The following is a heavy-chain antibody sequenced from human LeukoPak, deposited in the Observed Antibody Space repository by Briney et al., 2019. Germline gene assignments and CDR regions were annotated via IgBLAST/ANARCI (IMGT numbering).Heavy chain of an antibody. CDR3: AAAVTTRADDAFDI. CDR2: IVVGSGNT. CDR1: GFTFTSST. Sequence: SVKVSCKASGFTFTSSTMQWMRQARGQRLEWIGWIVVGSGNTNYAQKFQERVTITRDMSTSTAYMELSSLRSEDTAVYYCAAAVTTRADDAFDIWGQRTMVTVSS. D-gene: IGHD4-17*01. V-gene: IGHV1-58*02. J-gene: IGHJ3*02.